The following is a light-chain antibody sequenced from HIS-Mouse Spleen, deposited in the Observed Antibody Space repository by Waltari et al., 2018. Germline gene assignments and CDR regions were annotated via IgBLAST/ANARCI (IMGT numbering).Light chain of an antibody. CDR2: EDS. CDR3: YSTDSSGNHRV. V-gene: IGLV3-10*01. Sequence: SYELTQPPSVSVSPGQTARITCSGDALPKKYAYWYQQKSGQAPVLVIHEDSKRPSGIPAGFSGSSSGTMATLTISGAQVDDEADYYCYSTDSSGNHRVFGGGTKLTVL. CDR1: ALPKKY. J-gene: IGLJ2*01.